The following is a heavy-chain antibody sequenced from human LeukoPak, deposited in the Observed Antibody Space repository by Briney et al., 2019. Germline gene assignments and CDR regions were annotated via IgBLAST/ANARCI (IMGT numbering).Heavy chain of an antibody. J-gene: IGHJ4*02. CDR2: INPNSGGT. D-gene: IGHD3-3*01. CDR3: ARGAPYYDFWSGPES. CDR1: GYTFTGYY. Sequence: GASVKVSCKASGYTFTGYYMHWVRQAPGQGLEWMGRINPNSGGTNYAQKFQGRVTMTRDTSISTAYMELSRLRSDDTAVYYCARGAPYYDFWSGPESWGQGTLVTVSS. V-gene: IGHV1-2*06.